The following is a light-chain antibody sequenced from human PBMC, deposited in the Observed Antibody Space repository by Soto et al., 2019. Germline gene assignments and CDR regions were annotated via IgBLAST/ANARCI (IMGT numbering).Light chain of an antibody. CDR2: AAS. J-gene: IGKJ5*01. V-gene: IGKV1-39*01. CDR1: QSINNY. CDR3: QQSSTTPIT. Sequence: DIQMTQSPSSLSASVGDRVTITCRASQSINNYLNWYQQKPGKAPNLLIYAASTLKSGVPPRFSGSGSGTDFTLTISSVAPDDLATYYCQQSSTTPITFGQGTRLEIK.